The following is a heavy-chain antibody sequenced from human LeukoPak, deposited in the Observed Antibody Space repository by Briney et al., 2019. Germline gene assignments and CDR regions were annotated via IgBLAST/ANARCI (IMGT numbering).Heavy chain of an antibody. V-gene: IGHV4-59*01. CDR3: ARLTMVRGVTPYYFDY. CDR2: IYYSGST. CDR1: GGSISSYY. D-gene: IGHD3-10*01. Sequence: SETLSLTCTVSGGSISSYYWSWIRQPPGKGLEWIGYIYYSGSTNYNPSLESRVTISVDTSKNQFSLKLSSVTAADTAVYYCARLTMVRGVTPYYFDYWGQGTLVTVSS. J-gene: IGHJ4*02.